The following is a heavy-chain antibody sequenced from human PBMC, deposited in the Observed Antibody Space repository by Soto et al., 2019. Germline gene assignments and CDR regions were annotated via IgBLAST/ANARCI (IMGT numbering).Heavy chain of an antibody. CDR3: ARERGGYSYGDY. CDR1: GYTFSSYG. D-gene: IGHD5-18*01. CDR2: FNTYNGNT. J-gene: IGHJ4*02. V-gene: IGHV1-18*01. Sequence: QVHLVQSGAEVKKPVASGKGSCKASGYTFSSYGITWVRQAPGQRREWMGWFNTYNGNTNYAQKFQGRVTMTTDTSTSTAYMELRSLRSDDTAGYYCARERGGYSYGDYWGQGALVTVSS.